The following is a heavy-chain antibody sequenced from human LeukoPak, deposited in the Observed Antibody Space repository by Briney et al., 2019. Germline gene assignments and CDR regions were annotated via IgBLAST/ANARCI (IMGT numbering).Heavy chain of an antibody. D-gene: IGHD5-18*01. J-gene: IGHJ6*02. V-gene: IGHV3-53*01. Sequence: PGGSLRLSCAASGFTVSNNYMSWVRQAPGKGLEWVSVIYSGGSTYYADSVKDRFTISRDNSKNTLYLQMNSLRAEDTAVYYCARDAVDTANAVWGQGTTVTVSS. CDR3: ARDAVDTANAV. CDR2: IYSGGST. CDR1: GFTVSNNY.